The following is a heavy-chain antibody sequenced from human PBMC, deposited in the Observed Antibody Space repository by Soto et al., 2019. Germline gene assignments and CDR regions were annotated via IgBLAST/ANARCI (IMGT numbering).Heavy chain of an antibody. D-gene: IGHD3-9*01. Sequence: GASVKVSCKASGYTFTSYDINWVRQATGQRLEWMGWMNPNSGNTGYAQKLQGRVTMTRNTSISTAYMELSSLRSEDTAVYYCARGNYDILTGYLDAFDIWGQGTMVTVSS. CDR2: MNPNSGNT. CDR3: ARGNYDILTGYLDAFDI. J-gene: IGHJ3*02. CDR1: GYTFTSYD. V-gene: IGHV1-8*01.